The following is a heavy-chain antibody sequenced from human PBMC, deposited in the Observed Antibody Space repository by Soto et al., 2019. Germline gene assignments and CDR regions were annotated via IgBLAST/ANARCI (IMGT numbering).Heavy chain of an antibody. J-gene: IGHJ4*02. CDR3: ARHFGERAARKFYYFDY. D-gene: IGHD6-6*01. CDR2: IYYSGST. CDR1: GCSIRSSSYY. Sequence: LQTMSLTSTVSGCSIRSSSYYWGRINQPPGKGLEWIGSIYYSGSTYYNPSLKSRVTISVDTSKNQFSLKLSSVTAADTAVYYCARHFGERAARKFYYFDYSGQGTLGSVSS. V-gene: IGHV4-39*01.